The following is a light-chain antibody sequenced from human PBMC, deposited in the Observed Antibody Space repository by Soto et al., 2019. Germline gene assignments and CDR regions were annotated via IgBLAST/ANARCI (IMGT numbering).Light chain of an antibody. V-gene: IGLV1-40*01. CDR3: QSYDSSLSGSV. Sequence: QSVLTQPPSASGSPGQSVAISCTGTSSDVGGYNYVSWYQQLPGTAPKLLIYGNSNRPSGVPDRFSGSKSVTSASLAITGLQAEDEADYYCQSYDSSLSGSVFGTGTKVTVL. CDR1: SSDVGGYNY. J-gene: IGLJ1*01. CDR2: GNS.